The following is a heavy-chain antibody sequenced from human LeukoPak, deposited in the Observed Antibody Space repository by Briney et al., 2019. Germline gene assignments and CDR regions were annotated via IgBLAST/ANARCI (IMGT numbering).Heavy chain of an antibody. Sequence: GESLKIPCKGSGYSFTSYWIGWVRQMPGKGLEWMGIIYPGDSDTRYSPSFQGQVTISADKSISTAYLQWSSLKASDTAMYYCARGPPYYYDSSGYYRPFDYWGQGTLVTVSS. CDR2: IYPGDSDT. J-gene: IGHJ4*02. V-gene: IGHV5-51*01. D-gene: IGHD3-22*01. CDR3: ARGPPYYYDSSGYYRPFDY. CDR1: GYSFTSYW.